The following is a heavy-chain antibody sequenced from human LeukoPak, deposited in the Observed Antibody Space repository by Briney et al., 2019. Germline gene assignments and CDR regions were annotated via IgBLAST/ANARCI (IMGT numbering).Heavy chain of an antibody. J-gene: IGHJ4*02. CDR1: GGTFSSYA. V-gene: IGHV1-69*06. Sequence: SVKVSCKASGGTFSSYAISWVRQAPGQGLEWMGGIILIFGTANYAQKFQGRVTITADKSTSTAYMKLSSLRSEDTAVYYCARDLYGDYAPGVYWGQGTLVTVSS. D-gene: IGHD4-17*01. CDR2: IILIFGTA. CDR3: ARDLYGDYAPGVY.